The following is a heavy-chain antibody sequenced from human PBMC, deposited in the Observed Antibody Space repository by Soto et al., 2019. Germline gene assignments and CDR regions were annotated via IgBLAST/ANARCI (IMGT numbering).Heavy chain of an antibody. J-gene: IGHJ4*02. CDR2: INAGNGNT. CDR1: GYTFTSYA. CDR3: ARSRGDTAMVTFDY. V-gene: IGHV1-3*05. D-gene: IGHD5-18*01. Sequence: QVQLVQSGAEEKKPGASVKVSCKASGYTFTSYAMHWVRQAPGQRLEWMGWINAGNGNTKYSQKFQGRVTITRDTSASTAYMELSSLRSEDTAVYYCARSRGDTAMVTFDYWCQGTLVTVSS.